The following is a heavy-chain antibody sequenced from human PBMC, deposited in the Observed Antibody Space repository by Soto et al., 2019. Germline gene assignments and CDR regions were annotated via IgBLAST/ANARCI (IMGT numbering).Heavy chain of an antibody. Sequence: SVKVSCKASGGTFSSYAISWVRQAPGQGLEWMGGIIPIFGTANYAQKFQGRVTITADESTSTAYMELSSLRSEDTAVYYCARDRKYYYDSSGYPTTQGYGMDVWGQGTTVTVSS. D-gene: IGHD3-22*01. CDR3: ARDRKYYYDSSGYPTTQGYGMDV. V-gene: IGHV1-69*13. CDR2: IIPIFGTA. J-gene: IGHJ6*02. CDR1: GGTFSSYA.